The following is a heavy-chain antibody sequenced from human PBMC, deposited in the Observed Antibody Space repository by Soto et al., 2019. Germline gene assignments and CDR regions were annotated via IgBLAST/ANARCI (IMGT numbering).Heavy chain of an antibody. J-gene: IGHJ4*02. CDR1: GFIFSTYA. Sequence: EVQLLASGGDLVQPGGSLRLSCAASGFIFSTYAMSWVRQSPGKGLAWVSAISGSGATTNYADSVKGRFTISRDNSKHTLYLEMNSLRAEDTAIYYCAKVGDDTSGFYNCYFDYWGQGTLVTVSS. CDR2: ISGSGATT. V-gene: IGHV3-23*01. CDR3: AKVGDDTSGFYNCYFDY. D-gene: IGHD3-22*01.